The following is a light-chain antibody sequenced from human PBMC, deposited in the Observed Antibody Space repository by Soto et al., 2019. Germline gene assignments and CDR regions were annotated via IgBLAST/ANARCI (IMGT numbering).Light chain of an antibody. CDR1: QSVSSN. Sequence: EIVMTQSPATLSVSPGERATLSCRASQSVSSNLAWYQQKPGQVPRLLIYGASTRATGIPARFSGSGSGTEFTLNIRSLPTDDFAVDHYQHYNNWTFIFGPGTKVDIK. CDR2: GAS. J-gene: IGKJ3*01. V-gene: IGKV3D-15*01. CDR3: QHYNNWTFI.